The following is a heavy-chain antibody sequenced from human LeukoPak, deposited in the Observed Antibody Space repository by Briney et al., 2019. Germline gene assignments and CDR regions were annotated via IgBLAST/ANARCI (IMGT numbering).Heavy chain of an antibody. CDR2: IYPGDSDT. J-gene: IGHJ6*02. D-gene: IGHD1-26*01. CDR3: ARCECGSRIGYYYYYGMDV. CDR1: GYSFTSYW. Sequence: GESLKISCKGSGYSFTSYWIGWVRQMPGKGLEWMGIIYPGDSDTRYSPSSQGQVTISADKSISTAYLQWSSLKASDTAMYYCARCECGSRIGYYYYYGMDVWGQGTTVTVSS. V-gene: IGHV5-51*01.